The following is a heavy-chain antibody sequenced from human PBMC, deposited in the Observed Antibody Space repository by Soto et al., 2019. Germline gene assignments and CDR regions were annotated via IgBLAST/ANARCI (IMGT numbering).Heavy chain of an antibody. V-gene: IGHV5-51*01. CDR1: GYSFTSYW. J-gene: IGHJ5*02. CDR3: ARLPVAVIWSWFDP. CDR2: IYPGDSDT. Sequence: PGESLKISCKCSGYSFTSYWIGGVRQMPGKGLEWMGIIYPGDSDTRYSPSFQGQVTISADKSISTAYLQWSSLRASDTAMYYCARLPVAVIWSWFDPWGQGTLVTVSS. D-gene: IGHD3-16*01.